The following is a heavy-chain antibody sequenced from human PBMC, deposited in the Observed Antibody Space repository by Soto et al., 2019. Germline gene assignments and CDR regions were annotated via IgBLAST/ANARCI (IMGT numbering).Heavy chain of an antibody. CDR1: GGSFSGYY. CDR2: INHSGST. J-gene: IGHJ6*02. D-gene: IGHD5-12*01. CDR3: ASLHQERWLQLVDLRYYYYYYGMDV. V-gene: IGHV4-34*01. Sequence: PSETLSLTCAVYGGSFSGYYWSWIRQPPGKGLEWIGEINHSGSTNYNPSLKSRVTISVDTSKNQFSLKLSAVTAADTAVYYCASLHQERWLQLVDLRYYYYYYGMDVWGQGTTVTVAS.